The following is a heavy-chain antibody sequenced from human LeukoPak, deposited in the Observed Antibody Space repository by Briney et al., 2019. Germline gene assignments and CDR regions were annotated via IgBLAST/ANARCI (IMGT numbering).Heavy chain of an antibody. Sequence: SETLSLTCTVSGGSISSGDYYWSWIRQPPGKGLEWIGYIYYSGSTYYNPSLKSRVTISVDTSKNQFSLKLSSVTAVDTAVYYCARVVWFGELWGNFDYWGQGTLVTVSS. D-gene: IGHD3-10*01. CDR1: GGSISSGDYY. J-gene: IGHJ4*02. CDR3: ARVVWFGELWGNFDY. V-gene: IGHV4-30-4*01. CDR2: IYYSGST.